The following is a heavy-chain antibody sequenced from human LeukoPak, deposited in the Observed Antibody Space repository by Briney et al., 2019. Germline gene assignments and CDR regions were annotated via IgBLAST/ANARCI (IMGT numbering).Heavy chain of an antibody. CDR1: GFTFSSYA. D-gene: IGHD2-8*01. Sequence: GGSLRLSCAASGFTFSSYAMHWVRQAPGKGLEWVAVISYDGSNKYYADSVKGRFTISRDNSKNTLYLQMNSLRAEDTAVYYCARDLGYCTNGVCYASYYYYMDVWGKGTTVTVSS. V-gene: IGHV3-30-3*01. CDR3: ARDLGYCTNGVCYASYYYYMDV. J-gene: IGHJ6*03. CDR2: ISYDGSNK.